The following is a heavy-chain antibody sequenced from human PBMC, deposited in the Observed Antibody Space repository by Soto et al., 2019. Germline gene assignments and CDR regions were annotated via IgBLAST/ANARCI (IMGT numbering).Heavy chain of an antibody. Sequence: ASVKVSCKASGYTFTGYYMHWVRQAPGQGLEWMGWINPNSGGTNYAQKFQGWVTMTRDTSISTAYMELSRLRSDDTAVYYCARASYCSSTSCYGWGDPWGQGTLVTSPQ. V-gene: IGHV1-2*04. J-gene: IGHJ5*02. CDR3: ARASYCSSTSCYGWGDP. CDR2: INPNSGGT. CDR1: GYTFTGYY. D-gene: IGHD2-2*01.